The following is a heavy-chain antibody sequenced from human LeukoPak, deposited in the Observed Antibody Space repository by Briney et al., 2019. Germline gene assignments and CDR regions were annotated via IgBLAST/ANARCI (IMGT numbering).Heavy chain of an antibody. D-gene: IGHD6-19*01. CDR3: ASQYSSGWYYFDY. J-gene: IGHJ4*02. CDR2: IYHSGST. Sequence: PSQTLSLTCAVSGGSISSGGYSWSWIRQPPGKGLEWIGYIYHSGSTCYNPSLKSRVTISVDRSKNQFSLKLSSVTAADTAVYYCASQYSSGWYYFDYWGQGTLVTVSS. CDR1: GGSISSGGYS. V-gene: IGHV4-30-2*01.